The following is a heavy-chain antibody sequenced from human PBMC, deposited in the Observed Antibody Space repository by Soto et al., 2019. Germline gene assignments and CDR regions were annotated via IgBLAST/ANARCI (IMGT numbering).Heavy chain of an antibody. Sequence: ASVKVSCKASGYTFTGYYMHWVRQAPGQGLEWMGWINPNSGGTNYAQKFQGRVTMTRDTSISTAYMELSRLRSDDTAVYYCARDLIQLEYRSEFAPGAQGTRVPVS. CDR2: INPNSGGT. CDR1: GYTFTGYY. CDR3: ARDLIQLEYRSEFAP. D-gene: IGHD6-6*01. J-gene: IGHJ5*02. V-gene: IGHV1-2*02.